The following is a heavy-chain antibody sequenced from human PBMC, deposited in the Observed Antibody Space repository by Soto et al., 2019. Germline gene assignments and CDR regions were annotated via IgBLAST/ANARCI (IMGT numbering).Heavy chain of an antibody. Sequence: LVGSLRLSCAASGFTFSSYAMSWVRQAPGKGLEWVSAISGSGGSTYYADSVKGRFTISRDNSKNTLYLQMNSLRAEDTAVYYCAKTANYDFWSGYYAYYYSDYWGQGTLVTVSS. J-gene: IGHJ4*02. CDR1: GFTFSSYA. V-gene: IGHV3-23*01. CDR3: AKTANYDFWSGYYAYYYSDY. D-gene: IGHD3-3*01. CDR2: ISGSGGST.